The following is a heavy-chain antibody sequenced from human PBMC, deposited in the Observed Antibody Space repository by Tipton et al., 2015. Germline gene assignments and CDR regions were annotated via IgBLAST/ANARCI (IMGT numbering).Heavy chain of an antibody. V-gene: IGHV3-23*01. J-gene: IGHJ4*02. CDR3: AKSNRGYYYATFDY. Sequence: SLRLSCAASGFTSSSYAMNWVRQAPGKGLEWVSAISGSGDSTYYADSVKGRFTISRDNSKNTLYLQMNSLRADDTAVYYCAKSNRGYYYATFDYWGQGTLVTVSS. D-gene: IGHD3-22*01. CDR2: ISGSGDST. CDR1: GFTSSSYA.